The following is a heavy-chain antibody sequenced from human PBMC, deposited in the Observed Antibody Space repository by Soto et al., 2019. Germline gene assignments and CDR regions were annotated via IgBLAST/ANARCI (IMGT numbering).Heavy chain of an antibody. CDR2: ISGSGGST. D-gene: IGHD4-17*01. Sequence: GGALRLSCAASGFTFSSYFMSWGRQAPGKGLEWVSAISGSGGSTYYADSVKGRFTISRDNSKNTLYLQMNSLRAEDTAVYYCARPTTVIYFDYWGQGTLVTVSS. J-gene: IGHJ4*02. CDR3: ARPTTVIYFDY. CDR1: GFTFSSYF. V-gene: IGHV3-23*01.